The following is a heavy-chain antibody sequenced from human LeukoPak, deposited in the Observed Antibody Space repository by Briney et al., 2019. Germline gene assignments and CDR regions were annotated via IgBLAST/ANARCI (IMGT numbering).Heavy chain of an antibody. CDR2: INSDGSIT. CDR3: ALQQYGDYSNMDV. CDR1: GFTFSSYW. Sequence: GGSLRLSCAASGFTFSSYWMHWVRQAPGKGLMWVSHINSDGSITRYADSVKGRFTISRDNAKNTLYLQMNSLRAEDTAVYYCALQQYGDYSNMDVWGQGTTVTVSS. V-gene: IGHV3-74*01. J-gene: IGHJ6*02. D-gene: IGHD4-17*01.